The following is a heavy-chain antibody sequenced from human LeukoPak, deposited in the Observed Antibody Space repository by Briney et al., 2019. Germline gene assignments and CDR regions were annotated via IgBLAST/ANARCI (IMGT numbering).Heavy chain of an antibody. CDR1: GFTFSSYG. CDR2: ITGSGGTT. J-gene: IGHJ4*02. CDR3: AKIQGYFDY. Sequence: QAGGSLRLSSAASGFTFSSYGMSWVRQAPGKGPQWVSAITGSGGTTYYADSVKGRFTISRDNSKNTLYLQMNSLRAEDTAVYYCAKIQGYFDYWGQGNLVTVSS. V-gene: IGHV3-23*01.